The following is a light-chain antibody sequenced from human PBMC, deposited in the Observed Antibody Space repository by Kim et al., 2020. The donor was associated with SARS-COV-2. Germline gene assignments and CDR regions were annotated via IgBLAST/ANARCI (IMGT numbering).Light chain of an antibody. J-gene: IGLJ1*01. V-gene: IGLV3-1*01. Sequence: VSPGQTASITCSGDKLGDKYACWYQQKPGQSPVLVIYQDFKRPPGIPERFSGSNSGNTATLTISGTQAMDEADYYCQAWDSSTYVFGTGTKVTVL. CDR3: QAWDSSTYV. CDR1: KLGDKY. CDR2: QDF.